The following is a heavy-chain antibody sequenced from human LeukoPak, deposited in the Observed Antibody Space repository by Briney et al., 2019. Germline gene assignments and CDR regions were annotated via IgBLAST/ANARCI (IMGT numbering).Heavy chain of an antibody. D-gene: IGHD2-15*01. CDR3: TRGLRLGYCSGGSCYYWFDP. J-gene: IGHJ5*02. V-gene: IGHV4-34*01. CDR1: GDSISSGSYY. CDR2: INHSGST. Sequence: PSQTLSLTCSVSGDSISSGSYYWTWIRQPPGKGLEWIGEINHSGSTNYNPSLQSRVTISADTSKNQFSLNLRSVIAADTAVYYCTRGLRLGYCSGGSCYYWFDPWGQGTRVTVSS.